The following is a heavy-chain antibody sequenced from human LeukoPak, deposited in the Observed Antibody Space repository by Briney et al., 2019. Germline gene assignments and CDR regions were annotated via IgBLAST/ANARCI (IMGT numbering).Heavy chain of an antibody. V-gene: IGHV4-59*08. Sequence: SETLSLTCTVSGGSISSYYWSWIRQPPGKGLEWIGYIYYSGSTNYNPSLKSRVTISVDTSKNQLSLKLHSVTAADTAVYYCARRDTSGYYNNWGQGTLVTVSS. J-gene: IGHJ4*02. CDR3: ARRDTSGYYNN. CDR2: IYYSGST. D-gene: IGHD3-9*01. CDR1: GGSISSYY.